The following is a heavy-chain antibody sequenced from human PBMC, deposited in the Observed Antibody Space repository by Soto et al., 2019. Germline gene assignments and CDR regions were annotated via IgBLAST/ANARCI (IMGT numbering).Heavy chain of an antibody. CDR3: ARDLQADY. CDR2: INAGSGNT. J-gene: IGHJ4*02. Sequence: ASVKVSCKASGYTFTGFSLHWVRQAPGQRLEWMGWINAGSGNTKYSQKFQGRVTITRDTSASTAYMELSSLRSEDTAVYYCARDLQADYWGQGTLVTVSS. CDR1: GYTFTGFS. V-gene: IGHV1-3*01.